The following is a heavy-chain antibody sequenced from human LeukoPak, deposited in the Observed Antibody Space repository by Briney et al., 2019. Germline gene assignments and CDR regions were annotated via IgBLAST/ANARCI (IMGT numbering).Heavy chain of an antibody. D-gene: IGHD3-3*01. CDR2: IYPVDSDT. CDR3: ARHRGTIFGMVMYNWFDP. CDR1: GYSFTSHW. J-gene: IGHJ5*02. V-gene: IGHV5-51*01. Sequence: GESLKISCEASGYSFTSHWIGWVRQLPGKGLEWVALIYPVDSDTRYNPSFQGQVTISADKSINTVYLQWNSLKASDSAMYYCARHRGTIFGMVMYNWFDPWGQGTLVTVSS.